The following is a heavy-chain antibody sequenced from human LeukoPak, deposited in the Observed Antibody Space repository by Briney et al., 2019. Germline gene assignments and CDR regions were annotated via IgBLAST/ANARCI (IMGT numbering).Heavy chain of an antibody. V-gene: IGHV3-23*01. Sequence: GGTLRLSCAASGFTFSSYAMSWVGQAPGKGLEWVSIISGSGGSTYYADSVKGRFTISRDNSKNTLYLQMNSLRAEDTAVHYCAKVVDYDILTGYYSDWGQGTLVTVSS. D-gene: IGHD3-9*01. CDR3: AKVVDYDILTGYYSD. J-gene: IGHJ4*02. CDR2: ISGSGGST. CDR1: GFTFSSYA.